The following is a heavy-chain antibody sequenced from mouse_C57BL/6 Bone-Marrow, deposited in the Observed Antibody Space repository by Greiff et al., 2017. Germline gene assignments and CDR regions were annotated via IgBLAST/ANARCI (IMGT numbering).Heavy chain of an antibody. CDR1: GFNIKDDY. CDR3: TTGWLLPLDFDV. CDR2: IDPENGDT. V-gene: IGHV14-4*01. J-gene: IGHJ1*03. Sequence: VQLKESGAELVRPGASVKLSCTASGFNIKDDYMHWVKQRPEQGLEWIGWIDPENGDTEYASKFQGKATITADTSSSTAYLQLSSLTSEDTAVYYCTTGWLLPLDFDVWGTGTTVTVSS. D-gene: IGHD2-3*01.